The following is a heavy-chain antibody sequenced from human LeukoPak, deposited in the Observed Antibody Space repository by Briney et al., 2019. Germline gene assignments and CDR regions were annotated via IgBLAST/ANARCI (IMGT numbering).Heavy chain of an antibody. CDR1: GFTFSTYA. V-gene: IGHV3-23*01. D-gene: IGHD3-10*01. CDR3: ARSFRSSGSENFDY. J-gene: IGHJ4*02. Sequence: PGGSLRLSCAASGFTFSTYAMTWVRQAPGKGLEWVSAISGSGGDTFYADSVKGRFTISRDNAKNTLYLQMNSLRAEDTAVYYCARSFRSSGSENFDYWGQGTLVTVSS. CDR2: ISGSGGDT.